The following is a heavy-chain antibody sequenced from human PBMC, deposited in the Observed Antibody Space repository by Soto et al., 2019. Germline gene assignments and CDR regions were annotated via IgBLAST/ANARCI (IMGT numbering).Heavy chain of an antibody. D-gene: IGHD2-15*01. J-gene: IGHJ4*02. CDR3: ARDSGGCSGGSCYSGSLFDY. V-gene: IGHV3-30-3*01. CDR1: GFTFSSYA. CDR2: ISYDGSNK. Sequence: GGSLRLSCAASGFTFSSYAMHWVRQAPGKGLEWVAVISYDGSNKYYADSVKGRFTISRDNSKNTLYLQTNSLRAEDTAVYYCARDSGGCSGGSCYSGSLFDYWGQGTLVTVSS.